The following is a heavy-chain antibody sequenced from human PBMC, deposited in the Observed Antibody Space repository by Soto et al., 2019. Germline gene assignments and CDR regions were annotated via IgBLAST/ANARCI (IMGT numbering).Heavy chain of an antibody. CDR1: GGSISSGGYF. D-gene: IGHD6-13*01. J-gene: IGHJ3*02. CDR2: IYYSGST. CDR3: ARRYSSAFDI. V-gene: IGHV4-61*08. Sequence: SETLSLTCTVSGGSISSGGYFWSWIRQPPGKGLEWIGYIYYSGSTNYNPSLKSRVTISVDTSKNQFSLKLSSVTAADTAVYYCARRYSSAFDIWGQGTMVTVSS.